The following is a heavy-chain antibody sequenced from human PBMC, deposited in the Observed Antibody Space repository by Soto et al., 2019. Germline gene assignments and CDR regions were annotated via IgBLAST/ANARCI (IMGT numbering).Heavy chain of an antibody. CDR1: GYTFSGFY. J-gene: IGHJ4*02. Sequence: GVSVKVSCKASGYTFSGFYMHWWRQAPGQGLEWMGWINPNSGGTKSAEKFQGRVTMTRDTSISTAYMELSRLTSDDTAVYYCASAAVTGTAGLDFWGQGTQVTVS. CDR2: INPNSGGT. D-gene: IGHD6-19*01. CDR3: ASAAVTGTAGLDF. V-gene: IGHV1-2*02.